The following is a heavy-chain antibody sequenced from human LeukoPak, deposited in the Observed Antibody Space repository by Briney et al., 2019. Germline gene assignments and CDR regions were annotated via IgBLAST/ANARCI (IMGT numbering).Heavy chain of an antibody. V-gene: IGHV4-59*06. CDR3: ARAKDYYDSSGYYYGAFDI. CDR1: GGSISSHY. D-gene: IGHD3-22*01. J-gene: IGHJ3*02. CDR2: IYYSGST. Sequence: SETLSLTCTVSGGSISSHYWSWIRQPPGKGLEWIGYIYYSGSTYYNPSLKSRVTISVDTSKNQFSLKLSSVTAADTAVYYCARAKDYYDSSGYYYGAFDIWGQGTMVTVSS.